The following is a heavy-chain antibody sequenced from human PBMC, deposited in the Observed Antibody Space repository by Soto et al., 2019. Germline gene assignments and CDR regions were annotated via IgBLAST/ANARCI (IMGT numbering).Heavy chain of an antibody. D-gene: IGHD1-26*01. Sequence: EVQLVESGGDLVQPGGSLRLSCAASGFSISNHWMTWVRQAPGKGPEWVANIKAEGTEEKYVESVKGRVTISRDNAKNSLYLQMNSLRAEDTAMYYCARGWDFGVWGQGTMVVVSS. J-gene: IGHJ3*01. V-gene: IGHV3-7*04. CDR1: GFSISNHW. CDR2: IKAEGTEE. CDR3: ARGWDFGV.